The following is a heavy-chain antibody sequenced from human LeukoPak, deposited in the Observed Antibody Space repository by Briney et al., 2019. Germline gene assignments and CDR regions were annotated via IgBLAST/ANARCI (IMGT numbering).Heavy chain of an antibody. CDR3: SRDETYSSDWQPNHYYYYMDV. Sequence: SETLSLTCSVSGYSIRNGYYWGWIRQPPGKGLEWIGSIYHSGSTHYNPSLKSRVTISVDTSKNQFSLNLRSVTAADTAIYYCSRDETYSSDWQPNHYYYYMDVWGKGTTVTVPS. CDR2: IYHSGST. D-gene: IGHD6-19*01. CDR1: GYSIRNGYY. V-gene: IGHV4-38-2*02. J-gene: IGHJ6*03.